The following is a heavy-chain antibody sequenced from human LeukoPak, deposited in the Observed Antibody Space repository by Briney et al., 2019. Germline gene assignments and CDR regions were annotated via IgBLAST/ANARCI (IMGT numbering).Heavy chain of an antibody. J-gene: IGHJ3*02. V-gene: IGHV1-18*01. CDR2: ISAYNGNT. CDR1: GYTFTGYG. Sequence: GASVKVSCKASGYTFTGYGISWVRQAPGQGLEWMGWISAYNGNTNYAQKLQGRVTMTTDTSTSTAYMELRSLRSDDTAVYYCASEDEAGDDAFDIWGQGTMVTVSS. CDR3: ASEDEAGDDAFDI. D-gene: IGHD3-16*01.